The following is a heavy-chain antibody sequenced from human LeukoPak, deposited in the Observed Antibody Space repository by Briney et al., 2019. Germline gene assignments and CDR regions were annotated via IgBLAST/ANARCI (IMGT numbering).Heavy chain of an antibody. CDR1: GFTFSSYA. CDR3: AKDRLEDIVATIGSIDAFDI. V-gene: IGHV3-23*01. Sequence: GGSLRLSCAASGFTFSSYAMSWVRQAPGEGLEWVSAISGSGGSTYYADSVKGRLTISRDNSKNTLYLQMNRLRAEDTAVYYCAKDRLEDIVATIGSIDAFDIWGQGTMVTVSS. CDR2: ISGSGGST. D-gene: IGHD5-12*01. J-gene: IGHJ3*02.